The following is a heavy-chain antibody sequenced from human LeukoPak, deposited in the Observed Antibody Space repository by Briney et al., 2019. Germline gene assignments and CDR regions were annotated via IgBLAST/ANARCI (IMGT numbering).Heavy chain of an antibody. V-gene: IGHV3-23*01. J-gene: IGHJ6*02. D-gene: IGHD3-16*02. Sequence: PGGSLRLSCAASGFAFSSYAMSWVRQAPGKGLEWVSAISGSGGSTYYADSVKGRFTISRDNSKNTLYLQMNSLRAEDTAVYYCAKNGPYREDYGMDVWGQGTTVTVSS. CDR2: ISGSGGST. CDR3: AKNGPYREDYGMDV. CDR1: GFAFSSYA.